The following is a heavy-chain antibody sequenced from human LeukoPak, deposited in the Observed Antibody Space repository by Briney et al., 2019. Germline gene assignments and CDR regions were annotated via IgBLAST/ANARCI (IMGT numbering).Heavy chain of an antibody. Sequence: GGSLRLSCAASGFNVSSNYMSWVRQAPGKGLDWVSVIYRDGSTYYADSVKGRFTISRDNSKNALYLQMNSLRAEDTAVYYCARGGIVCYFDYWGQGTLVTVSS. D-gene: IGHD3-16*01. CDR3: ARGGIVCYFDY. J-gene: IGHJ4*02. CDR2: IYRDGST. V-gene: IGHV3-66*01. CDR1: GFNVSSNY.